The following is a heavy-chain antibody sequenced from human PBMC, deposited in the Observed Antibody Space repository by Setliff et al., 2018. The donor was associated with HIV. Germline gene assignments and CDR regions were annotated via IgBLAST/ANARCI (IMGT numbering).Heavy chain of an antibody. CDR1: GYSISSGYY. CDR2: IYYSGST. D-gene: IGHD3-10*01. Sequence: PSETLSLTCTVSGYSISSGYYWGWIRQPPGKGLEWIGNIYYSGSTYYNPSLKSRVTISVDTSKNQFSLKLSYVTAADTAMYYCARGGAHYYGSGSYYNWSLRRPSHDAFDFWGQGTMVTVSS. V-gene: IGHV4-38-2*02. J-gene: IGHJ3*01. CDR3: ARGGAHYYGSGSYYNWSLRRPSHDAFDF.